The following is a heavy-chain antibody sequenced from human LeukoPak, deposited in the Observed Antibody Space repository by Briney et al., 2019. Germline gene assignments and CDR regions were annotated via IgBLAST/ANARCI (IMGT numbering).Heavy chain of an antibody. CDR2: INTNTGNP. D-gene: IGHD3-3*01. J-gene: IGHJ3*02. V-gene: IGHV7-4-1*02. CDR3: ASPNYDFWSGYYNAGAFDI. CDR1: GYTFTSYA. Sequence: ASVKVSCKASGYTFTSYAMNWVRQAPGQGLEWMGWINTNTGNPTYAQGFTGRFVFSLDTSVSTAYLQISSLKAEDTAVYYCASPNYDFWSGYYNAGAFDIRGQGTMVPVSS.